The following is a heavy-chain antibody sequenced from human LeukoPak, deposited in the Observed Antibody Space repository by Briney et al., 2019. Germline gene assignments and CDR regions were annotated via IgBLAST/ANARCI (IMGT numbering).Heavy chain of an antibody. V-gene: IGHV1-8*03. CDR1: GYTFTSYD. Sequence: GASVKVSCKASGYTFTSYDINWVRQAPGQGLEWMGWVTPTTGNTGYAQKFQGRVTITRDTSIGTTYLELSSLRSEDTAMYHCARGETQCMDYWGQGTLVTVSS. J-gene: IGHJ4*02. CDR3: ARGETQCMDY. D-gene: IGHD2-8*01. CDR2: VTPTTGNT.